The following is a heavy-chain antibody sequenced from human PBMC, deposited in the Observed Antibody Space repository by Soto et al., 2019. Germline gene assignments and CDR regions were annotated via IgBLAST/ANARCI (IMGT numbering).Heavy chain of an antibody. Sequence: QVQLQESGPGLVKPSETLSLTCSVAGGSLGSYYWGWIRQSPGKGLEWIAYIYDSGTTIYNPSLKSRATISVDTSMNQFSLNLTSVTAADTAVYYCARGAMFWFDPWGQGTLVTVSS. J-gene: IGHJ5*02. CDR1: GGSLGSYY. CDR2: IYDSGTT. CDR3: ARGAMFWFDP. D-gene: IGHD3-10*02. V-gene: IGHV4-59*01.